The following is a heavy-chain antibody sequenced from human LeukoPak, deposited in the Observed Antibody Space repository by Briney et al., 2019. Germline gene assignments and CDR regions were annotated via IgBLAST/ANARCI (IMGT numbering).Heavy chain of an antibody. D-gene: IGHD3-9*01. V-gene: IGHV3-11*01. Sequence: GGSLRLSCAASGFTFSDYYMSWIRQAPGKGLEWVSYISSSGSTIYYADSVKGRFTISRDNAKNSLYLQMNSLRAEDTAVYYCARDTYYDILTGYYRGGPDAFDIWGQGTMVTVSS. J-gene: IGHJ3*02. CDR3: ARDTYYDILTGYYRGGPDAFDI. CDR2: ISSSGSTI. CDR1: GFTFSDYY.